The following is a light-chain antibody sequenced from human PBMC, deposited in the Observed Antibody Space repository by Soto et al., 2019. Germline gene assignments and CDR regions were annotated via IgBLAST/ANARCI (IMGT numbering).Light chain of an antibody. CDR3: QQYNNWPPWT. J-gene: IGKJ1*01. V-gene: IGKV3-15*01. CDR2: DAS. Sequence: EIVMTQSPATLSVSPGERATLSCRASQSVSSNLAWYQQKPGQTPRLLIYDASTRATGIPARFSGSGSGTEFTLTIGSLQSEDFAVYYCQQYNNWPPWTFGQGTKVEIK. CDR1: QSVSSN.